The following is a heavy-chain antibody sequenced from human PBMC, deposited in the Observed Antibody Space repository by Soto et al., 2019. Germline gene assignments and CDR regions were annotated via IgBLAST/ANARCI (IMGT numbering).Heavy chain of an antibody. CDR1: GYTVTELS. CDR3: ATDLYVYYYDSSGMTRNY. J-gene: IGHJ4*02. D-gene: IGHD3-22*01. V-gene: IGHV1-24*01. CDR2: FDPEDGET. Sequence: GASVKVSCKVSGYTVTELSMHWVRQAPGKGLEWMGGFDPEDGETIYAQKFQGRVTMTEDTSTDTAYMELSSLRSEDTAVYYCATDLYVYYYDSSGMTRNYWGQGTLVTVSS.